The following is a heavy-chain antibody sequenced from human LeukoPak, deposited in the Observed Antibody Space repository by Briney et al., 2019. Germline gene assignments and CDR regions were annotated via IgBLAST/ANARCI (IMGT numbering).Heavy chain of an antibody. CDR2: ISDSGADT. CDR1: GFTFSNYW. J-gene: IGHJ4*02. Sequence: GGSLRLSCAASGFTFSNYWMHWVRQAPGKGLVWVSAISDSGADTYYTDSVKGRFTISRDNSKNTLYLQVNSLRVEDTAIYYCAKDGYNFWSGFPFDSWGQGTLVTVSS. CDR3: AKDGYNFWSGFPFDS. V-gene: IGHV3-23*01. D-gene: IGHD3-3*01.